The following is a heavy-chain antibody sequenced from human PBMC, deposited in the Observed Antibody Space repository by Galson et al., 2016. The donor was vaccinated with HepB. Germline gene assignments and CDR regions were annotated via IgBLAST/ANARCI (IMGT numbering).Heavy chain of an antibody. CDR3: ARVGIGSSWYCDY. J-gene: IGHJ4*02. CDR1: GFTFSNHA. Sequence: SLRLSCAASGFTFSNHAMSRVRQAPGKGLEWVSVITGSGVTYYADSVKGRFTISRDNAKKSLYLQMSSLRAEDTAVYYCARVGIGSSWYCDYWGQGTLVTVSS. CDR2: ITGSGVT. D-gene: IGHD6-13*01. V-gene: IGHV3-23*01.